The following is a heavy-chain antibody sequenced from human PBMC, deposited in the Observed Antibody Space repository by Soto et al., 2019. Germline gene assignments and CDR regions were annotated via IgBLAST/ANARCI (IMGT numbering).Heavy chain of an antibody. D-gene: IGHD3-22*01. CDR1: GGSFSGYY. Sequence: PSETLSLTCAVYGGSFSGYYWSWIRQPPGKGLEWIGEINHSGSTNYNPSLKSRVTISVDTSKNQFSLKLSSVTAADTAVYYCARRLNYYDSSGYYSSWGQGTLVTAPQ. CDR3: ARRLNYYDSSGYYSS. J-gene: IGHJ5*02. CDR2: INHSGST. V-gene: IGHV4-34*01.